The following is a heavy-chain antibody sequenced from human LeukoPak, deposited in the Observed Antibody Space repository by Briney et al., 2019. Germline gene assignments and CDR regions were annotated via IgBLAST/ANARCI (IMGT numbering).Heavy chain of an antibody. V-gene: IGHV1-69*13. Sequence: SVKVSCKASGGTFSSYAISWVRQAPGQGLEWMGGIIPIFGTANYAQKFQGRVTITADESTSTAYMELSSLRSDDTAVYYCARDLGIAVAGSYYWGQGTLVTVSS. CDR2: IIPIFGTA. D-gene: IGHD6-19*01. CDR1: GGTFSSYA. J-gene: IGHJ4*02. CDR3: ARDLGIAVAGSYY.